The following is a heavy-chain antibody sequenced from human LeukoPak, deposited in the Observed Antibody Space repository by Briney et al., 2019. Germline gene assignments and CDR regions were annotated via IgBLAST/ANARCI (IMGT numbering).Heavy chain of an antibody. CDR2: IIPIFGTA. Sequence: SVKVSCKASGGTFSSYAISWVRQAPGQGLEWMGGIIPIFGTANYAQKFQGRVTITTDESTSTAYMELSSLRSEDTAVYYCARDRSPNCSSTSCYPGGADAFDIWGQGTMVTVSS. J-gene: IGHJ3*02. CDR3: ARDRSPNCSSTSCYPGGADAFDI. V-gene: IGHV1-69*05. CDR1: GGTFSSYA. D-gene: IGHD2-2*01.